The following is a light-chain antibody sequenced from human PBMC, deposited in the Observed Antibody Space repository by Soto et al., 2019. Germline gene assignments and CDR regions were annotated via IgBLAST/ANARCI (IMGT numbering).Light chain of an antibody. J-gene: IGKJ3*01. Sequence: EIVLTQSPGTLSLSPGERATLSCRASQSVSSSYLAWYQQKPGQAPRLLIYESSNRATGIAARFSGSGSGTDFTLTISSLEPEDFAVYYCQQRSNWPFGPGTKVDIK. CDR1: QSVSSSY. CDR3: QQRSNWP. CDR2: ESS. V-gene: IGKV3D-20*02.